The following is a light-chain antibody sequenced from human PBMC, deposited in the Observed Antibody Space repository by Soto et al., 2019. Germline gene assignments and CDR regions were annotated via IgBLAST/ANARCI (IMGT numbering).Light chain of an antibody. CDR3: QQSDSTPPTT. Sequence: DIQMTQSPSSLSASVGDRVTITCRASQSISSYLNWYQQKPGKAPKLLIYAASSLQSGVPSRFSGSGSGTDFSLTISSLLPEDFSTYYCQQSDSTPPTTFGGGTKVEIK. V-gene: IGKV1-39*01. CDR1: QSISSY. J-gene: IGKJ4*01. CDR2: AAS.